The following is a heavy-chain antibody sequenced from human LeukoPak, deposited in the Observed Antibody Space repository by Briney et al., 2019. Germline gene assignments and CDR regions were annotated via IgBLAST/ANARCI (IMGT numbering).Heavy chain of an antibody. CDR3: ASIGYCSSTSCYSLHYYYYMDV. CDR2: ISSSSSYI. J-gene: IGHJ6*03. CDR1: GFTLSSYS. V-gene: IGHV3-21*01. D-gene: IGHD2-2*02. Sequence: PGGSLRLSCAASGFTLSSYSMNWVRQAPGKGLEWVSSISSSSSYIYYADSVKGRFTISRDNAKNSLYLQMNSLRAEDTAVYYCASIGYCSSTSCYSLHYYYYMDVWGKGTTVTVSS.